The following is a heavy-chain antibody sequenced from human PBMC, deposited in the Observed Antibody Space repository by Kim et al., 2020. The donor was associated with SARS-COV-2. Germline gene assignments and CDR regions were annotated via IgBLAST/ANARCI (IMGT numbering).Heavy chain of an antibody. D-gene: IGHD1-26*01. CDR1: GFTFSSYA. CDR3: AKGRSGSPPAALNY. V-gene: IGHV3-23*01. CDR2: ISGSGSDT. J-gene: IGHJ4*02. Sequence: GGSLRLSCAASGFTFSSYAMTWVRQAPGKGLQWVSLISGSGSDTYYADSVKGRFTISKDTSENTLYLQMNSLRDEDTAVYYCAKGRSGSPPAALNYWGQEALVTVSS.